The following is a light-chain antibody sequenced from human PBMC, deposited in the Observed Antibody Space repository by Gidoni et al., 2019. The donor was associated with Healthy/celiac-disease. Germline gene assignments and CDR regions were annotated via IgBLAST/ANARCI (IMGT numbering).Light chain of an antibody. Sequence: DIQMTQSPSSLSASVGDRVTITCQASQDISNYSNWYQQKPGKAPKLLIYDASNLETGVPARFSGSGSGTDFTLTISSLQPEDIATYYCQQYDNLPLTFGGGTKVEIK. J-gene: IGKJ4*01. CDR2: DAS. CDR1: QDISNY. V-gene: IGKV1-33*01. CDR3: QQYDNLPLT.